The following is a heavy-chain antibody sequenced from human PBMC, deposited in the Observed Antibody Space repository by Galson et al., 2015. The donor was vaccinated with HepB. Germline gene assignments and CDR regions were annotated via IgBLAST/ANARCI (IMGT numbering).Heavy chain of an antibody. CDR3: ARDLGPYYYDSSGYYY. J-gene: IGHJ4*02. CDR1: GFTFSSYG. CDR2: IWYDGSNK. D-gene: IGHD3-22*01. Sequence: SLRLSCAASGFTFSSYGMHWVRQAPGKGLEWVAVIWYDGSNKYYADSVKGRFTISRDNSKNTLYLQMNSLRAEDTAVYYCARDLGPYYYDSSGYYYWGQGTLVTVSS. V-gene: IGHV3-33*08.